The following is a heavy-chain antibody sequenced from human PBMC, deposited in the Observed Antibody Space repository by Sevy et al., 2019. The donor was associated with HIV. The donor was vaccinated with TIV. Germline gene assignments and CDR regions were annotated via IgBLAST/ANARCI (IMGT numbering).Heavy chain of an antibody. CDR1: GFNFRNFW. J-gene: IGHJ5*02. Sequence: GGSLRLSCVASGFNFRNFWMSWVRQAPGKGLECVADIKQDGSEAYYVDAVKGRFTISRDNAKYSLYLQMNSLRDEDTAMYFCVRDKEVGASILDAWGQGTPVTVSS. V-gene: IGHV3-7*03. CDR2: IKQDGSEA. CDR3: VRDKEVGASILDA. D-gene: IGHD1-26*01.